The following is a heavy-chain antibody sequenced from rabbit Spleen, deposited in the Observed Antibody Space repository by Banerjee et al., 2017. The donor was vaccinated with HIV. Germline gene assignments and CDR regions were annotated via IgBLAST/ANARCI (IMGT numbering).Heavy chain of an antibody. V-gene: IGHV1S45*01. CDR2: IYTGNGKN. D-gene: IGHD1-1*01. CDR3: TRDDGSGHYIDGYFNL. Sequence: QEQLVESGGGLVKPGASLTLICTASGFSFSSSYDMCWVRQAPGKGLEWIGFIYTGNGKNYYASWAKGRFTISKTSSTTVTLQVTSLTAADTATYFCTRDDGSGHYIDGYFNLWGPGTLVT. CDR1: GFSFSSSYD. J-gene: IGHJ4*01.